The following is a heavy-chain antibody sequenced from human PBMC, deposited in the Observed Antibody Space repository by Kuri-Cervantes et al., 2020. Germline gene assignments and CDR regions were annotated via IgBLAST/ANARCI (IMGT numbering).Heavy chain of an antibody. Sequence: SCTVSGGSISSGDYYWSWIRQPPGKGLEWIGYIYYSGSTYYNPSLKSRVTISVDTSKNQFSLKLRSVTAADTAVYYCARGITWGIQKDYWGQGTLVTVSS. J-gene: IGHJ4*02. CDR2: IYYSGST. CDR3: ARGITWGIQKDY. CDR1: GGSISSGDYY. D-gene: IGHD5-18*01. V-gene: IGHV4-30-4*01.